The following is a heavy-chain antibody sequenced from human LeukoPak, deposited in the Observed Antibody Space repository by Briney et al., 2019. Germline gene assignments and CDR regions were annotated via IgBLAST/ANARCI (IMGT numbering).Heavy chain of an antibody. D-gene: IGHD6-19*01. Sequence: SVKVSCKASGGTFSSYAISWVRQAPGQGLEWMGGIIPIFGTANYAQKFQGRVTITADESTSTAYMELSSLRSEDTAVYYCASSPYSSGFAYYFDYWGQGTLITVSS. CDR1: GGTFSSYA. J-gene: IGHJ4*02. CDR3: ASSPYSSGFAYYFDY. CDR2: IIPIFGTA. V-gene: IGHV1-69*13.